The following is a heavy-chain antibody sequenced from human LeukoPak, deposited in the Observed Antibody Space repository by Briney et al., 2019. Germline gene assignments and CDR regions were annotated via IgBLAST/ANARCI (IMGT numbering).Heavy chain of an antibody. D-gene: IGHD1-1*01. J-gene: IGHJ6*04. V-gene: IGHV3-23*01. CDR3: AKGRYDTNWSGGDV. CDR2: ISGIVDET. CDR1: GFTFSKYA. Sequence: PGGSLRLSCAASGFTFSKYAIMWVRQAPGKGLEWVATISGIVDETNYADSVKGRFTISRDNSKNTVFLQMSRLRREDTALYYCAKGRYDTNWSGGDVWGKGTTVTVSS.